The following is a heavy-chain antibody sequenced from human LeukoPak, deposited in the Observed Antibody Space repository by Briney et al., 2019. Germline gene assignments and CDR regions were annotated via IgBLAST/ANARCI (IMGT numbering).Heavy chain of an antibody. V-gene: IGHV5-51*01. CDR2: IYPSDSDT. D-gene: IGHD1-1*01. CDR1: GYTFVDYW. J-gene: IGHJ4*02. Sequence: GESLKISCRGSGYTFVDYWSGWVRQMPGKGLEWIGFIYPSDSDTRYSPSFQGQVTISADATMNTAFLQWSSLKASDTAIYYCAKFTSGHLDYWGQGTLVIVSS. CDR3: AKFTSGHLDY.